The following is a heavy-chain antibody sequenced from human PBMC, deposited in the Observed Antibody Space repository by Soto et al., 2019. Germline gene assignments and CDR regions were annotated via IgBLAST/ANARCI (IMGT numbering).Heavy chain of an antibody. CDR1: GGSISSGGYY. Sequence: QVQLQESGPGLVKPSQTLSLTCAVSGGSISSGGYYWSWIRQHPGKGLEWIGYIYYIGSTYYNPCLKSRVTISVDTSKNQFSLKLSSVTAADTAVDYCARDLRFGDYSGMDVWGQGTTVTVSS. V-gene: IGHV4-31*11. CDR3: ARDLRFGDYSGMDV. J-gene: IGHJ6*02. D-gene: IGHD3-10*01. CDR2: IYYIGST.